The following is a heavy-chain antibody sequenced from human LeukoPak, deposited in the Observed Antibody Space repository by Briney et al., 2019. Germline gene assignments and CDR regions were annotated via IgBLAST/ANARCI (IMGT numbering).Heavy chain of an antibody. Sequence: GGSLRLSCAASGFTFSSYTMNWVRQAPGKGLEWVSSISSSGTYIYHADSVKGRFSISRDNAKNSLYLQMNSLRVEDTAVYYCVREDATAFDYWGQGTLVAVSS. CDR3: VREDATAFDY. J-gene: IGHJ4*02. V-gene: IGHV3-21*01. CDR2: ISSSGTYI. CDR1: GFTFSSYT. D-gene: IGHD4-17*01.